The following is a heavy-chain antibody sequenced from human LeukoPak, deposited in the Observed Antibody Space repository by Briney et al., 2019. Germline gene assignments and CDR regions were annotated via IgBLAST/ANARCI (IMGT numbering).Heavy chain of an antibody. CDR2: VNPNSGGT. CDR1: GYTFSDYY. J-gene: IGHJ4*02. Sequence: ASVKVSCKASGYTFSDYYIQWVRQAPGQGLEWMGWVNPNSGGTKYAQKFQGRVTMTRNTSISTAYMELSSLRSEDTAVYYCARARSLYGSGSYYPYYWGQGTLVTVSS. V-gene: IGHV1-2*02. D-gene: IGHD3-10*01. CDR3: ARARSLYGSGSYYPYY.